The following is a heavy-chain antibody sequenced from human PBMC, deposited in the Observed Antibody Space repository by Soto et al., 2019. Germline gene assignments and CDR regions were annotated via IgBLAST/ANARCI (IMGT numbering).Heavy chain of an antibody. Sequence: SETLSLTCTVSGDSITSSTYYWGWIRQPPGKGLEWIGSIYFSGSTYYNPSLKSRVTISVDSSKNQFSLKLSPVTAADTAVYYCASLFRFLEWLSPANYYGMDVWGQGTTVTVS. J-gene: IGHJ6*02. D-gene: IGHD3-3*01. CDR2: IYFSGST. CDR1: GDSITSSTYY. CDR3: ASLFRFLEWLSPANYYGMDV. V-gene: IGHV4-39*01.